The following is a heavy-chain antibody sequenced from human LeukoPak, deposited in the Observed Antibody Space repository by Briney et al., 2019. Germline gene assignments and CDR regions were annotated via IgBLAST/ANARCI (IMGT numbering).Heavy chain of an antibody. CDR1: GGSISSRSYY. Sequence: SETLSLTCTVSGGSISSRSYYWGWIRQPPGKGLEWIGSLYYSGSTYYNPSLKSRVTISVDTSKNQFSLKLSSVTAADTAVYYCARVGGYYDFWSGYLEDYWGQGTLVTVSS. D-gene: IGHD3-3*01. J-gene: IGHJ4*02. V-gene: IGHV4-39*07. CDR3: ARVGGYYDFWSGYLEDY. CDR2: LYYSGST.